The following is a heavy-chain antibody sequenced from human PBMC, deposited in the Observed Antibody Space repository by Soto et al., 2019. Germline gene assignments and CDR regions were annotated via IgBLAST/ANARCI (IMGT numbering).Heavy chain of an antibody. D-gene: IGHD1-26*01. Sequence: GASVKVSCKVSGYTLTELSMHWVRQAPGKGLEWMGGFDPEDGETIYAQKFQGRVTMTEDTSTDTAYMELSSLRSEDTAVYYCATTLHGVGWFDPLGQGTLVTVSS. CDR2: FDPEDGET. CDR1: GYTLTELS. V-gene: IGHV1-24*01. CDR3: ATTLHGVGWFDP. J-gene: IGHJ5*02.